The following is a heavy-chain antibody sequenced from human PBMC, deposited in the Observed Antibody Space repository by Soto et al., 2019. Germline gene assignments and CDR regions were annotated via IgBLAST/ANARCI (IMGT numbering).Heavy chain of an antibody. CDR3: VKGSPYSSSWAPYYYYGMDV. CDR1: GXTFSSYA. D-gene: IGHD6-13*01. CDR2: ISSNGGST. V-gene: IGHV3-64D*06. J-gene: IGHJ6*02. Sequence: GSLRLSCSASGXTFSSYAMHWVRQAPGKGLEYVSAISSNGGSTYYADSVNGRFTISRDNSKNTLYLQMSSLRAEDTAVYYCVKGSPYSSSWAPYYYYGMDVWGQGTTVTVSS.